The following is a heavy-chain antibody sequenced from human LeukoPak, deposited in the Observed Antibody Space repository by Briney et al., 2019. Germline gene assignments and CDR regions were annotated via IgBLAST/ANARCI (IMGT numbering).Heavy chain of an antibody. V-gene: IGHV3-74*01. CDR2: IKSDGST. CDR1: GFTFSSYW. J-gene: IGHJ1*01. CDR3: ARAPSEIGGYYPEYFRH. D-gene: IGHD3-22*01. Sequence: PGGSLRLSCAASGFTFSSYWMHWVRQAPGKGLVWVSRIKSDGSTNSADSVKGRFTISRDNAKNTVSLQMNSLRAEDTGVYYCARAPSEIGGYYPEYFRHWGQGTLVTVSS.